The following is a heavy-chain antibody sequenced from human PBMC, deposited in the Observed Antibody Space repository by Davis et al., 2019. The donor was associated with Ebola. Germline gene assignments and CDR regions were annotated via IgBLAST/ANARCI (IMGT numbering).Heavy chain of an antibody. J-gene: IGHJ6*02. D-gene: IGHD2-2*01. V-gene: IGHV4-61*08. CDR1: GGSISSGDYY. CDR2: IYYSGST. CDR3: AREGYCSSTSCYWDYYYYGMDV. Sequence: SETLSLTCTVSGGSISSGDYYWSWIRQPPGKGLEWIGYIYYSGSTNYNPSLKSRVTISVDTSKNQFSLKLSSVTAADTAVYYCAREGYCSSTSCYWDYYYYGMDVWGQGTTVTVSS.